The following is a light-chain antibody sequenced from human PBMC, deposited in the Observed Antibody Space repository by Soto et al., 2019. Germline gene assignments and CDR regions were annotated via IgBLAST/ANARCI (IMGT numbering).Light chain of an antibody. Sequence: QSVLTQPPSASGTPGQRVTISCSGSSSNIGSNTVNWYQQLPGTAPKLLICGNSNRPSGVPDRFSGSKSGTSASLAITGLQTEDEADYYCQSYDSSLSGSVFGAGTKVTVL. CDR3: QSYDSSLSGSV. CDR1: SSNIGSNT. J-gene: IGLJ1*01. V-gene: IGLV1-40*01. CDR2: GNS.